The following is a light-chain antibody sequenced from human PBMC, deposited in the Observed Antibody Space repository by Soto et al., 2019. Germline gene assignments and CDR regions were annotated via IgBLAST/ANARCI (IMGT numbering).Light chain of an antibody. CDR3: QQRSNWPIT. Sequence: EIVITQSPATLSVYRGSRSTRFCRASQSVSSNLAWYRQKPGQAPRLLIYDAPNRATGIPARFSGSGSGTDFTLTISSLEPEDFAVYYCQQRSNWPITFGQGPRLEIK. J-gene: IGKJ5*01. V-gene: IGKV3-11*01. CDR2: DAP. CDR1: QSVSSN.